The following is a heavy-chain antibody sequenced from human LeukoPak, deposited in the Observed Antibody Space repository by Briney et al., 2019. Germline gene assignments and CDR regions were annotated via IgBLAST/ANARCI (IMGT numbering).Heavy chain of an antibody. CDR3: ARARLATGYNFDC. Sequence: GGSLRLSRAASGFSFSDYYMGWIRQPPGKGLEWVSYISTTTGYTNYADSVKGRFSISRDNAKNSLSLQMNSLRAEDTALYYCARARLATGYNFDCWGQGTLVTVSS. J-gene: IGHJ4*02. CDR1: GFSFSDYY. V-gene: IGHV3-11*05. D-gene: IGHD5-18*01. CDR2: ISTTTGYT.